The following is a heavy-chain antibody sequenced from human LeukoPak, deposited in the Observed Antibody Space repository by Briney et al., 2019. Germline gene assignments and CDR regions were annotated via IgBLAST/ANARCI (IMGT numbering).Heavy chain of an antibody. J-gene: IGHJ3*02. CDR3: ARDCSGGSCYGAFDI. D-gene: IGHD2-15*01. CDR2: IYDGGST. CDR1: GASIRSGDYY. V-gene: IGHV4-30-4*01. Sequence: KSSETLSLTCTVSGASIRSGDYYWSWIRQPPGKGLEWIGYIYDGGSTYYNPSLKSRITISVDTSENRFSLKLSSVTATDTAVYYCARDCSGGSCYGAFDIWGQGTMVTVSS.